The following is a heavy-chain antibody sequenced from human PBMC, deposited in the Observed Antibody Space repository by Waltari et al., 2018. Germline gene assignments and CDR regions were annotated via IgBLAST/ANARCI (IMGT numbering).Heavy chain of an antibody. J-gene: IGHJ3*01. CDR3: ARETADFWSGYYPRLDV. CDR2: IYYTGRT. CDR1: GGSISSSY. V-gene: IGHV4-59*01. Sequence: QVQLQESGPGLVQPSEALSHTCTVSGGSISSSYWTWIRQPPGKGLEWVGYIYYTGRTNYNPSLKSRVTISVDTSKNQFSLKLTSVTAADTAVYYCARETADFWSGYYPRLDVWGQGTTVTVSS. D-gene: IGHD3-3*01.